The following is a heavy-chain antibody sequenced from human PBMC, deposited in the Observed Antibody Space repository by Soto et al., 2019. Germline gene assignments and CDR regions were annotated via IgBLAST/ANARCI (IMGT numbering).Heavy chain of an antibody. CDR3: AREDYYYGMDV. Sequence: VVSLRISCAASGFTFSSYGMHWVRQAPGKGLEWVAVIWYDGSNKYYADSVKGRFTISRDNSKNTLYLQMNSLRAEDTAVYYCAREDYYYGMDVWGQGTTVTVSS. J-gene: IGHJ6*02. CDR1: GFTFSSYG. V-gene: IGHV3-33*01. CDR2: IWYDGSNK.